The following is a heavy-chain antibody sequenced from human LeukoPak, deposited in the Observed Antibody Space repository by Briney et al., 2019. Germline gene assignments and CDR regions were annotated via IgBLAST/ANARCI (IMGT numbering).Heavy chain of an antibody. V-gene: IGHV4-39*01. J-gene: IGHJ5*02. CDR2: IYYSGST. D-gene: IGHD3-22*01. CDR1: GGSISSSSYY. Sequence: SETLSLTCTVSGGSISSSSYYWGWVRQPPGKGLEWIGSIYYSGSTYYNPSLKSRVTISVDTSKNQFSLKLSSVTAADTAVYYCARHRLGDSGYYDPNWFDPWGQGTLVTVSS. CDR3: ARHRLGDSGYYDPNWFDP.